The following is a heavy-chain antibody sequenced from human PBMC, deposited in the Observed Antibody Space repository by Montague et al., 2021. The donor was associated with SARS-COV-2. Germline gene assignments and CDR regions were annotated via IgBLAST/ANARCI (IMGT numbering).Heavy chain of an antibody. J-gene: IGHJ4*02. CDR2: IYYSGST. CDR1: GGSISSGVYY. CDR3: ARALRRVVIKHFDY. Sequence: TLSLTCTVSGGSISSGVYYWSWIRQHPGKGLEWIGYIYYSGSTYYNPSLKSRVTISVDTSKNQFSLKLSSVTAADTAVYYCARALRRVVIKHFDYWGQGTLVTVSS. V-gene: IGHV4-31*03. D-gene: IGHD3-3*01.